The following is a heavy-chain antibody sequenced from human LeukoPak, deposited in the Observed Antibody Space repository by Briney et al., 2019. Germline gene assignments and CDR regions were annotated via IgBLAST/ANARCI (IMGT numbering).Heavy chain of an antibody. CDR2: ISYDGSNK. CDR1: GFTFSSYG. CDR3: ARLWYNWNAENFDY. V-gene: IGHV3-30*03. J-gene: IGHJ4*02. Sequence: GGSLRLSCAASGFTFSSYGMHWVRQAPGKGLEWVAVISYDGSNKYYADPVKGRFTISRDNSKNTLYLQMNSLRAEDTAVYYCARLWYNWNAENFDYWGQGTLVTVSS. D-gene: IGHD1-1*01.